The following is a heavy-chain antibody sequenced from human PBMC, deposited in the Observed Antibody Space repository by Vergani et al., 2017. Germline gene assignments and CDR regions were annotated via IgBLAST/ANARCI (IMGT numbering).Heavy chain of an antibody. CDR3: ANSGGSWYLDY. CDR1: GFTFDDYA. Sequence: EVQLVESGGGLVQPGRSLRLSCAASGFTFDDYAMHWVRQAPGKGLEWVSGISWNSGSIGYADSVKGRFTISRDNAKNSLYLQMNSLRAEYTALYYCANSGGSWYLDYWGQGTLVTVSS. D-gene: IGHD6-13*01. J-gene: IGHJ4*02. V-gene: IGHV3-9*01. CDR2: ISWNSGSI.